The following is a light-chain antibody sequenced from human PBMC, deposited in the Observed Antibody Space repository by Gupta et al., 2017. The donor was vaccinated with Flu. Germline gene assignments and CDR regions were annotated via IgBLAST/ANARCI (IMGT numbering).Light chain of an antibody. CDR2: KVS. J-gene: IGKJ1*01. CDR3: QQYHTFPWM. Sequence: IQMTQSPSTLSASVGDRVTITCRASQSLDNWLAWFQQKPGQAPNLLIYKVSNLESGVPSRFSGSGSGTEFTLTISSLQPEDFATYYCQQYHTFPWMFGQGTKVEIE. V-gene: IGKV1-5*03. CDR1: QSLDNW.